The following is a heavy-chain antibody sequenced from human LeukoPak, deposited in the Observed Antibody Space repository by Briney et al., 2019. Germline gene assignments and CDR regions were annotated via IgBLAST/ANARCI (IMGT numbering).Heavy chain of an antibody. CDR2: IYYSGST. D-gene: IGHD3-3*01. J-gene: IGHJ5*02. V-gene: IGHV4-39*07. CDR3: ARDQNDFWT. CDR1: GGSISSSSYY. Sequence: SETLSLTCTVSGGSISSSSYYWGWIRQPPGKGLEWIGSIYYSGSTYYNPSLKSRVTISVDTSKNQFSLKLSSVTAADTAVYYCARDQNDFWTWGQGTLVTVSS.